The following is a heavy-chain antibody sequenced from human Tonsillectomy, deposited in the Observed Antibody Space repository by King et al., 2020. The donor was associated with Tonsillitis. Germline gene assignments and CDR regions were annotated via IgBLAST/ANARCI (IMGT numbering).Heavy chain of an antibody. V-gene: IGHV3-21*01. D-gene: IGHD1-26*01. Sequence: VQLVESGGGLVKPGGSLRLACASSGVIFSSYTMNWVRQAPGKGREWVSSISSRCTYIYYEESVKGRVTVSREHTKNSLYLQVNSLRAEDTAVYYCAREAPYSGSYYGDAFDIWGQGTMVTVSS. CDR3: AREAPYSGSYYGDAFDI. CDR1: GVIFSSYT. CDR2: ISSRCTYI. J-gene: IGHJ3*02.